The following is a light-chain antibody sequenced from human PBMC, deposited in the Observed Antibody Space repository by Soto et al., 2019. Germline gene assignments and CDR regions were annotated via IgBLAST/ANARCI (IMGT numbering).Light chain of an antibody. CDR2: SNN. CDR1: SSKIGSNT. CDR3: GAWDGSLNCYV. J-gene: IGLJ1*01. V-gene: IGLV1-44*01. Sequence: QPVLTQPRSGTRTPGQRITISCSGSSSKIGSNTVNWYQQLPGTAPKLLLYSNNQRPSGSPDRFSGPKSGTSASLAISGLQSEDEADYDCGAWDGSLNCYVFGTGTKVTVL.